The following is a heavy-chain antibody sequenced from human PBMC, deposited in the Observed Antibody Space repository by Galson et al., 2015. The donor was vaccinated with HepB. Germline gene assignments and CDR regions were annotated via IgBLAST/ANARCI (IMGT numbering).Heavy chain of an antibody. V-gene: IGHV1-2*02. J-gene: IGHJ4*02. CDR1: GYTFTGYY. CDR2: INPNSGGT. CDR3: ARAEETYYDFWSGYWSGRFDY. Sequence: SVKVSCKASGYTFTGYYMHWVRQAPGQGLEWMGWINPNSGGTNYAQKFQGRVTMTRDTSISTAYMVLSRLRSDDTAVYYCARAEETYYDFWSGYWSGRFDYWGQGTLVTVSS. D-gene: IGHD3-3*01.